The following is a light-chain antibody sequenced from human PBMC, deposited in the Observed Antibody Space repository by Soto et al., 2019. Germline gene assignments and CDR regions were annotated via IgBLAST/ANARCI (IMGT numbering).Light chain of an antibody. CDR2: GAS. Sequence: EIVMTQSPATLSVSPGERATISCRASQSVSSNLAWYQQNPGQAPRLLIYGASTRATGIPARFSGSGSGTEFTLTISSLQSEDFGVYYCQQYNNWPPGTFGQGTKLEIK. J-gene: IGKJ2*02. V-gene: IGKV3-15*01. CDR3: QQYNNWPPGT. CDR1: QSVSSN.